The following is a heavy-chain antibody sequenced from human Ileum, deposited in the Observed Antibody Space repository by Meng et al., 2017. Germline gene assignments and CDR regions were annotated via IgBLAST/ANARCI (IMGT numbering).Heavy chain of an antibody. V-gene: IGHV3-7*01. CDR3: ARDNFRKDDY. Sequence: GESLKISCMSSGFTFVNYWMTWVRQAPGKGLEWVANINADGSQKNYVHSVKGRFTISRGNAKNSLYLQMDSLRAEDTAVYYCARDNFRKDDYWGQGTLVTVSS. CDR2: INADGSQK. J-gene: IGHJ4*02. CDR1: GFTFVNYW.